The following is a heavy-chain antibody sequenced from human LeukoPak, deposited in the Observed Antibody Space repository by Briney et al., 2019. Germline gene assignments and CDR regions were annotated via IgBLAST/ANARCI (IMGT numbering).Heavy chain of an antibody. CDR3: AKQFVDI. CDR1: GFTFSSHA. V-gene: IGHV3-23*01. D-gene: IGHD3-10*01. CDR2: INENDGGT. Sequence: GGSLRLSCAASGFTFSSHAMNWVRQAPGKGLEWISSINENDGGTFYSDSVKGRFTVSRDNSKNTLYLQMNSLRAEDTAVYYCAKQFVDIWGQGTLVIVSS. J-gene: IGHJ5*02.